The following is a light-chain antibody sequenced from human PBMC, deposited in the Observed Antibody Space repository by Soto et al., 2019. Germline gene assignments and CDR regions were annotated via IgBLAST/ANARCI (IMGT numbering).Light chain of an antibody. CDR1: QSVSSY. V-gene: IGKV3-20*01. CDR2: GAS. J-gene: IGKJ3*01. CDR3: QQSGRSPPYT. Sequence: VLTQSPFTLSLSPGERATLSFSGSQSVSSYLAWYPQRPGQAPRLLIYGASSRATGIQDRFSGSGSGTDFTLPISRLEPEDFAVYSCQQSGRSPPYTFGPGTKVDIK.